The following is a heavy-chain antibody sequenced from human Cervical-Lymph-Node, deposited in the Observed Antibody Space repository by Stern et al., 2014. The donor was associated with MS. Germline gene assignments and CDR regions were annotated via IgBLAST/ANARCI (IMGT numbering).Heavy chain of an antibody. Sequence: QLQLQESGPGQVKPSGTLSLTCAVSGDSMSSSKWWSWVRQPPGKGLEWIGEIYHTESTNYNPSLKSRVPISVDKAKNQFSLKMRSVTAADTAVYFCARLYGSGETLYYFDYWGQGTLVTVSS. D-gene: IGHD3-10*01. CDR2: IYHTEST. J-gene: IGHJ4*02. V-gene: IGHV4-4*02. CDR3: ARLYGSGETLYYFDY. CDR1: GDSMSSSKW.